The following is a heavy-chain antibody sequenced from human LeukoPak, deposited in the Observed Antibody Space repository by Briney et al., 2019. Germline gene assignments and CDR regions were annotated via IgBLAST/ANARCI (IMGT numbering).Heavy chain of an antibody. Sequence: SETLSLTCTVSGDSISSYYCSWVRQTPGKGLEWIGTFYSGGSAYYNPSLTSRVSISKDTSDNQFSLRLYSVTAADTAVYYCARKQGGTMYDVWGQGTQVTVSS. CDR1: GDSISSYY. J-gene: IGHJ4*02. CDR2: FYSGGSA. CDR3: ARKQGGTMYDV. D-gene: IGHD1-7*01. V-gene: IGHV4-59*12.